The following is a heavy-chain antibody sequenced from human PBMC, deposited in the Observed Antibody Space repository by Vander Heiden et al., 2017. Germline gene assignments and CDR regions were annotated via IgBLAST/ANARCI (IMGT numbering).Heavy chain of an antibody. CDR3: ARGGRLRLGELSFQGPFDY. J-gene: IGHJ4*02. CDR1: GFTFSSYA. D-gene: IGHD3-16*02. Sequence: QVQLLESGRGVLQPGRSLRLSCAASGFTFSSYAMHCVRQAPGKGLEWVAVISYDGSNKYYADSVKGRFTITRDNSKNTLYLQMNSLRAEDTAGYYCARGGRLRLGELSFQGPFDYWGQGTLVTVSS. CDR2: ISYDGSNK. V-gene: IGHV3-30*04.